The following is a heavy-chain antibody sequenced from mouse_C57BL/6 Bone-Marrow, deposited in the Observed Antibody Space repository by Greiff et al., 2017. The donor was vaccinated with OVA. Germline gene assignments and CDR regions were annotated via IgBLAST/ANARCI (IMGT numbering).Heavy chain of an antibody. J-gene: IGHJ1*03. CDR2: INPSSGYT. D-gene: IGHD2-1*01. CDR1: GYTFTSYT. V-gene: IGHV1-4*01. CDR3: ARAGYGNYSWGFDV. Sequence: VQLQQSGAELARPGASVKMSCKASGYTFTSYTMHWVKQRPGQGLEWIGYINPSSGYTKYNQKFKDTATLTADKSSSTAYMPLSSLTSEDSAVYYCARAGYGNYSWGFDVWGTGTTVTVSS.